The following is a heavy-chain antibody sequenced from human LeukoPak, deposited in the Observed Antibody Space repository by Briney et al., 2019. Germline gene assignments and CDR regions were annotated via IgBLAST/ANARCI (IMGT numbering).Heavy chain of an antibody. V-gene: IGHV3-11*01. CDR1: GFAFSDYY. Sequence: PGGSLRLSCAASGFAFSDYYMSWIRQAPGKGLEWVSYITSSGSAIYYADSVRGRFTISRDNATNSMFLHMDDLRAEDTAIYYCATDIVSTSGDYWGQGTLVSVSA. CDR2: ITSSGSAI. D-gene: IGHD5/OR15-5a*01. CDR3: ATDIVSTSGDY. J-gene: IGHJ4*02.